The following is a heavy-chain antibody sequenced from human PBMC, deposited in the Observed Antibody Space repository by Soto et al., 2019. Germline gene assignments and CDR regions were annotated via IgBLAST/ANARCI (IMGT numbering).Heavy chain of an antibody. CDR2: ISSHGDTT. CDR1: GFLFSSYA. D-gene: IGHD2-15*01. J-gene: IGHJ6*02. CDR3: AGRDGHNRRKAPYYYYYYGVGV. V-gene: IGHV3-23*01. Sequence: PWGSLRLSCEASGFLFSSYAMNWVRQAPGKGLEWVSSISSHGDTTYYAESVRGRFTISRDNARNSLYLQMNSLRGEDTAVYYCAGRDGHNRRKAPYYYYYYGVGVWGRGTTVTVSS.